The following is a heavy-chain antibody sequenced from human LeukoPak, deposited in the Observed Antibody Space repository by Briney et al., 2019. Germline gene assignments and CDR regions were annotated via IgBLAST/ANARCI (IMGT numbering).Heavy chain of an antibody. V-gene: IGHV3-23*01. Sequence: GGSLRLSCAGSGFTLSSYALTWVRQAPGKGLEWVSYISHTGNSTFYVNSVKGRFTISRDISKNTLYLQMNSLRAEDTAVYYCARKSVITGHFDYWGQGTLITVSS. D-gene: IGHD4-23*01. J-gene: IGHJ4*02. CDR3: ARKSVITGHFDY. CDR1: GFTLSSYA. CDR2: ISHTGNST.